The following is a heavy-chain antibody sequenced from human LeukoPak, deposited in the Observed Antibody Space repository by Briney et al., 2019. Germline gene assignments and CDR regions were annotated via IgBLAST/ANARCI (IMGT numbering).Heavy chain of an antibody. J-gene: IGHJ2*01. Sequence: PSETLSLTCTVSGDSITDVAHYWLWLRQAPQKVPEWIGSIHYRGHTFYTPSLKSRVTISVDTSKSQFSLNLSSVTAADTAVYYCARLGAWIQLSQGYLDLWGRGTLVTVSS. CDR2: IHYRGHT. CDR1: GDSITDVAHY. D-gene: IGHD5-18*01. V-gene: IGHV4-39*01. CDR3: ARLGAWIQLSQGYLDL.